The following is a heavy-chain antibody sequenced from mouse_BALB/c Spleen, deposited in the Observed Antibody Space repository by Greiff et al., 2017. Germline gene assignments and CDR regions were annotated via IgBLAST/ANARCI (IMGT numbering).Heavy chain of an antibody. V-gene: IGHV5-6-2*01. CDR2: INSNGGST. CDR1: GFTFSSYY. Sequence: EVHLVESGGGLVKLGGSLKLSCAASGFTFSSYYMSWVRQTPEKRLELVAAINSNGGSTYYPDTVKGRFTISRDNAKNTLYLQMSSLKSEDTALYYCARRYGNPRWYFDVWGAGTTVTGSS. D-gene: IGHD2-10*02. J-gene: IGHJ1*01. CDR3: ARRYGNPRWYFDV.